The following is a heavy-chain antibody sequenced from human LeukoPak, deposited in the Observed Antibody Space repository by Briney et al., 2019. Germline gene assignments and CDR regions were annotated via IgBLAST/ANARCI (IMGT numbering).Heavy chain of an antibody. CDR3: ATQPPITFGESYYDY. CDR1: GYTFTSYG. D-gene: IGHD3-16*01. Sequence: ASVKVSCKASGYTFTSYGISWVRQAPGQGLEWMGRIIPIFGTANYAQKFQGRVTITTDESTSTAYMELSSLRSEDTAVYYCATQPPITFGESYYDYWGQGTLVTVSS. J-gene: IGHJ4*02. V-gene: IGHV1-69*05. CDR2: IIPIFGTA.